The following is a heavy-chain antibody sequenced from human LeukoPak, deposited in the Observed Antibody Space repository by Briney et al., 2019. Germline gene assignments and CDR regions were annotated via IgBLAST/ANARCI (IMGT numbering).Heavy chain of an antibody. Sequence: GGSLRLSCAASGFTFSSYAMSWVRQAPGKGLEWVAVISYDGSNKYYADSVKGRFTISRDNSKNTLYLQMNSLRAEDAAVYYCAKCSLDLSLDYGDYGRNFDYWGQGTLVTVSS. V-gene: IGHV3-30*18. J-gene: IGHJ4*02. CDR1: GFTFSSYA. D-gene: IGHD4-17*01. CDR2: ISYDGSNK. CDR3: AKCSLDLSLDYGDYGRNFDY.